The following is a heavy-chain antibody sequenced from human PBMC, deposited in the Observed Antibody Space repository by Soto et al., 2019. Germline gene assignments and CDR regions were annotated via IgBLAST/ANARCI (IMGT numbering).Heavy chain of an antibody. CDR3: ATPSLGLGRAAFDY. D-gene: IGHD1-26*01. CDR1: GGSVSSGSYY. Sequence: SETLSLTCTVSGGSVSSGSYYWSWIRQPPGKGLEWIGYIYYSGSTNYNPSLKSRVTISVDTSKNQFSLKLSSVTAADTAVYYCATPSLGLGRAAFDYWGQGTLVTVSS. V-gene: IGHV4-61*01. CDR2: IYYSGST. J-gene: IGHJ4*02.